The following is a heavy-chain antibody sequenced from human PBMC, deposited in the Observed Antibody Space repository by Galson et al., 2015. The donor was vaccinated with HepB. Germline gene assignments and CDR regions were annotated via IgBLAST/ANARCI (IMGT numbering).Heavy chain of an antibody. CDR3: ARVSGSSGWSLGRAYKGWFDP. CDR2: IIPILGIA. D-gene: IGHD6-19*01. V-gene: IGHV1-69*04. J-gene: IGHJ5*02. CDR1: GGTFSSYA. Sequence: SVKVSCKASGGTFSSYAISWVRQAPGQGLEWMGRIIPILGIANYTQKFQGRVTITADHSTSTAYMELSSLRSEDTAVYYCARVSGSSGWSLGRAYKGWFDPWGQGTLVTVSS.